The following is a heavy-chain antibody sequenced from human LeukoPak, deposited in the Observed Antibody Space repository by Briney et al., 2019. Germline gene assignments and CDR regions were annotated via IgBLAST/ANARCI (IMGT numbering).Heavy chain of an antibody. J-gene: IGHJ5*02. CDR2: INYGGTT. V-gene: IGHV4-39*01. D-gene: IGHD6-25*01. CDR3: ARRPAGLNWFDP. CDR1: GGSITSSSYY. Sequence: SETLSLTCTVSGGSITSSSYYWGWIRQPPGKGLDWIASINYGGTTYYNPSLKSRVTISVDTSKNQFSLNLRSVTAADTAVYYCARRPAGLNWFDPWGQGTLVTVSS.